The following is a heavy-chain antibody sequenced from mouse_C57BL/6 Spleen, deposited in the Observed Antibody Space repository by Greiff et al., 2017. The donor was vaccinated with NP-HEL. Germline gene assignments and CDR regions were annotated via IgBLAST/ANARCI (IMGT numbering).Heavy chain of an antibody. D-gene: IGHD1-1*01. CDR2: ISSGSSTI. Sequence: EVKLVESGGGLVKPGGSLKLSCAASGFTFSDYGMHWVRQAPEKGLEWVAYISSGSSTIYYADTVKGRFTISRDNAKNTLFLQMTSLRSEDTAMYYCAREGSSFHWYFDVWGTGTTVTVSS. CDR3: AREGSSFHWYFDV. V-gene: IGHV5-17*01. CDR1: GFTFSDYG. J-gene: IGHJ1*03.